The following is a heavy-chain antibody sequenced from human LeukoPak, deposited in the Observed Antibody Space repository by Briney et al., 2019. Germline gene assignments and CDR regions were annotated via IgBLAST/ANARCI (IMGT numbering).Heavy chain of an antibody. J-gene: IGHJ4*02. CDR2: IYYSGST. V-gene: IGHV4-39*07. Sequence: PSETLSLTCTVSGGSINSGSYFWGWIRQPPGKGLEWIGRIYYSGSTHYNPSLKSRVTISSDTSRNQFSLKLSSVTAADTAVYYCTRDLGNWDIDYWGQGTLVTVSS. CDR3: TRDLGNWDIDY. CDR1: GGSINSGSYF. D-gene: IGHD7-27*01.